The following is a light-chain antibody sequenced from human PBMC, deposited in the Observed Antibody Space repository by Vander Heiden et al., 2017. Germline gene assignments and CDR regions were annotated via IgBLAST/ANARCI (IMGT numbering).Light chain of an antibody. CDR1: QGIRND. CDR3: LQDYNYPWT. V-gene: IGKV1-6*02. CDR2: VAS. Sequence: AIQMTQSPSSLPASVGDRVTITCRASQGIRNDLGWYQQKPRKAPKLLIYVASTSQSGVPPRFSGSGSGTDFTLTISSLQPEDFATYYCLQDYNYPWTFGQGTKVEIK. J-gene: IGKJ1*01.